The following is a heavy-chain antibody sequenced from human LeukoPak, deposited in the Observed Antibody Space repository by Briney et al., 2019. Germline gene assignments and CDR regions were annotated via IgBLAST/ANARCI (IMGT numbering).Heavy chain of an antibody. CDR2: INHSGST. CDR1: GGSFSGYY. J-gene: IGHJ5*02. D-gene: IGHD3-16*02. V-gene: IGHV4-34*01. CDR3: ARGLYDYVWGSYRSGKNWFDP. Sequence: PSETLSLTCAVYGGSFSGYYWSWIRQPPGKGLEWIVEINHSGSTNYNPSLKSRVTISVDTSKNQFSLKLSSVTAADTAVYYCARGLYDYVWGSYRSGKNWFDPWGQGTLVTVSS.